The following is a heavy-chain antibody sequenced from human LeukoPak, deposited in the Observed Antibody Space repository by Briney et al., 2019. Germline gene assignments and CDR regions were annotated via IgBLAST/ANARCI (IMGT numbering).Heavy chain of an antibody. D-gene: IGHD5-24*01. CDR1: GYTFTGDY. CDR2: INPNSGAT. J-gene: IGHJ4*02. V-gene: IGHV1-2*02. Sequence: GSLKVSRKASGYTFTGDYMHWVRQAPGHGREGLGWINPNSGATNYAQKFQGRVTMTRDTSISTAYMELSRLRSDDTAVYYCARDVPAVAISRDGDYWGQGTLVTVSS. CDR3: ARDVPAVAISRDGDY.